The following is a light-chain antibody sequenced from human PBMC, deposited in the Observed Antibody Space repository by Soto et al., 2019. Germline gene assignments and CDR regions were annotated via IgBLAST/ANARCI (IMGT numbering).Light chain of an antibody. CDR1: QSVSSSY. V-gene: IGKV3-20*01. Sequence: EIVLTQSPGTLSLSPGERATLSCRASQSVSSSYLAWYQQKPGQAPRLLIYGASSRATGIPDRFRGSGSGTDCTLTISTPEPDDCSVYSSQQYGSSPFTFGGGPRVEIK. CDR3: QQYGSSPFT. J-gene: IGKJ4*01. CDR2: GAS.